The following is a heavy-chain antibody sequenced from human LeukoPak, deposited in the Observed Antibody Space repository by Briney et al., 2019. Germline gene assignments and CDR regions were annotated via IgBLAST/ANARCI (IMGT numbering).Heavy chain of an antibody. D-gene: IGHD6-6*01. V-gene: IGHV4-34*01. CDR1: GGSFSVYY. Sequence: PSETLSLTCAVYGGSFSVYYWSWIRQPPGKGLEWIGEINHRGSTNYNPSLKSRVTISVDTSKNQFSLKLHSVTAADTAVYYCARVPRSSSSVDYWGQGTLVTVSS. CDR3: ARVPRSSSSVDY. J-gene: IGHJ4*02. CDR2: INHRGST.